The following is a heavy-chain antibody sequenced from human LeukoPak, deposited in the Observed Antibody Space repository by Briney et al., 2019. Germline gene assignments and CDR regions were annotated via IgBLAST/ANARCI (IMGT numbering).Heavy chain of an antibody. CDR2: IIPIFGTA. CDR1: GGTFSSYA. V-gene: IGHV1-69*06. CDR3: ARDSSSWYVSDY. J-gene: IGHJ4*02. D-gene: IGHD6-13*01. Sequence: ASVKVSCKASGGTFSSYAISWVRQAPGQGLEWMGGIIPIFGTANYAQKFQGRVTITADKSTSTAYMELSSLRSEDTAVYYCARDSSSWYVSDYWGQGTLVTVSS.